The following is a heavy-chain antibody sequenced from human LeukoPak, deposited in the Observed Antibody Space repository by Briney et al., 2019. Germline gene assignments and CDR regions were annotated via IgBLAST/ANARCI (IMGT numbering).Heavy chain of an antibody. Sequence: ASVKVSCKVSGYTLTELSMHWVRQAPGKGLEWMGGFDPEDGETIYAQKFQGRVTITRNTSISTAYMELSSLRSENTAVYYCAREIAAAGTTNRNWFDPWGQGTLVTVSS. D-gene: IGHD6-13*01. V-gene: IGHV1-24*01. CDR2: FDPEDGET. CDR1: GYTLTELS. J-gene: IGHJ5*02. CDR3: AREIAAAGTTNRNWFDP.